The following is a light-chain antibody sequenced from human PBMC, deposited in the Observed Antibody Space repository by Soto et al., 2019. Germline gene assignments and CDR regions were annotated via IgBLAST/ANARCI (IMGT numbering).Light chain of an antibody. CDR1: QSLSRW. CDR2: DAS. V-gene: IGKV1-5*01. J-gene: IGKJ1*01. Sequence: DIQMTQSPSTLSASVGDRVTITCRASQSLSRWLAWYQQKPGKAPKLLIYDASSLESGVPSRFSGSASGTEFTLSITPLQPDDFATYYCQQYDSYPWTFGQATKGDI. CDR3: QQYDSYPWT.